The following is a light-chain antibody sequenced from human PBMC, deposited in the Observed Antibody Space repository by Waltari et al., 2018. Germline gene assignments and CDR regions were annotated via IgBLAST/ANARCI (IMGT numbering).Light chain of an antibody. CDR2: AAS. V-gene: IGKV1-39*01. J-gene: IGKJ3*01. CDR3: QQTYTTPRIT. CDR1: QSISSH. Sequence: DTQMTQSPSSLSASVGDRVTITCRASQSISSHLTWFQQKPGKPPNLLIFAASNLQTGVPSRFSGSGSGTDFTLTISGLQPEDFATYFCQQTYTTPRITFGPGTKVDIK.